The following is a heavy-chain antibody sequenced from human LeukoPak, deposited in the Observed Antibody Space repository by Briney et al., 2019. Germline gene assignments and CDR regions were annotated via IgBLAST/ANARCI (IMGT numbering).Heavy chain of an antibody. Sequence: GGSLRLSCAASGFTFSSYEMNWVRQAPGKGLEWVSYISSSGSTIYYADSVKGRFTISRDNAKNSLYLQMNSLRAEDTAVYFCAREEHYRRYFALWGRGTLVTVSS. J-gene: IGHJ2*01. D-gene: IGHD3-16*02. CDR2: ISSSGSTI. CDR3: AREEHYRRYFAL. CDR1: GFTFSSYE. V-gene: IGHV3-48*03.